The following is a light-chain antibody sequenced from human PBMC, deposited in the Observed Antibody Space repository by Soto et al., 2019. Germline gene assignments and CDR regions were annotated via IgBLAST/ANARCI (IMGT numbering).Light chain of an antibody. Sequence: QSALTQPASVSGSPGQSITISCTGTNGDVGSYDLVSWYQQYPGKAPKLIIYEVNKRPSGVSNRFSGAKSGNTASLTISGLQTEDEADYDCCSYARGNTLIFGGGTKLTVL. CDR3: CSYARGNTLI. J-gene: IGLJ2*01. V-gene: IGLV2-23*02. CDR1: NGDVGSYDL. CDR2: EVN.